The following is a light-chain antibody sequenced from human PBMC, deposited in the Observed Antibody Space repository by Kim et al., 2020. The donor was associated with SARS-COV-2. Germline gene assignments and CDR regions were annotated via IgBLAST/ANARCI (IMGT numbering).Light chain of an antibody. J-gene: IGKJ4*01. CDR2: GAS. Sequence: SPGERATLSCRASQSVSSSNLAWYRQKVGQAPRLLIYGASSRATGIPDRFRGSGSGTDFTLTISRLVTEDFAVYYCQQYGSSPVTFGGGTKVDIK. CDR1: QSVSSSN. V-gene: IGKV3-20*01. CDR3: QQYGSSPVT.